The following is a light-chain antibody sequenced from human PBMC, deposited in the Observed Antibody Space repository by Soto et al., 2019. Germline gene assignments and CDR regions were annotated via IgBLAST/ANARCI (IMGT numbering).Light chain of an antibody. CDR1: QSISSY. CDR2: AAS. CDR3: QQSYSTPRT. J-gene: IGKJ1*01. Sequence: DIPMTQSPSSLSASVGDRVTITCRASQSISSYLNWYQQKPGKAPKLLIYAASSLQSGVPSWFSGSGSGTDFTLTISSLQPEDFATYYCQQSYSTPRTFGQGTKVEIK. V-gene: IGKV1-39*01.